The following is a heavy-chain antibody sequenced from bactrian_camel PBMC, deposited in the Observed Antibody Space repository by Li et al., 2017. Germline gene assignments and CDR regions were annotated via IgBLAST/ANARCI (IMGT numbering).Heavy chain of an antibody. CDR1: GYPSSRHC. Sequence: HVQLVESGGGSVQAGGSLRLSCAHSGYPSSRHCMGWFRQAPGKAREGIAGIRRNGDAYYADSVKGRFTISRDNAKNMVYLQMNSLKPDDTAVYYCVREQKSGDYAPAFGYWGQGTQVTVS. D-gene: IGHD4*01. J-gene: IGHJ6*01. V-gene: IGHV3S55*01. CDR3: VREQKSGDYAPAFGY. CDR2: IRRNGDA.